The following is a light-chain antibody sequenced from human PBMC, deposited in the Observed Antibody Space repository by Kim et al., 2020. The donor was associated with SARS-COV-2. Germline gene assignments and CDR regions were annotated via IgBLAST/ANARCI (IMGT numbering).Light chain of an antibody. CDR3: QQYDWLPYT. J-gene: IGKJ2*01. CDR1: QRITAKY. CDR2: AAY. Sequence: SSQGEKATLSCRASQRITAKYLAWYQQKPGQVPRLLIDAAYKRATGIPDRFSGSGSGTDFTLTINRLEPEDFAVYFCQQYDWLPYTFGQGTRLEI. V-gene: IGKV3-20*01.